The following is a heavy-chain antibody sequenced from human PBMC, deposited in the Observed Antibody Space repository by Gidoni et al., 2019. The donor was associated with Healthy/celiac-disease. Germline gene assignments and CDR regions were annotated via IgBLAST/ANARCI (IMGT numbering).Heavy chain of an antibody. Sequence: EVQLVESGGGRVKPGGSLRLSCAPSGLTFSSYSMNWVRQAPGKGLEWVSSISSSSSYIYYADSVKGRFTISRDNAKNSLYLQMNSLRAEDTAVYYCARVIAAAGGSYWGQGTLVTVSS. V-gene: IGHV3-21*01. J-gene: IGHJ4*02. CDR1: GLTFSSYS. CDR3: ARVIAAAGGSY. D-gene: IGHD6-13*01. CDR2: ISSSSSYI.